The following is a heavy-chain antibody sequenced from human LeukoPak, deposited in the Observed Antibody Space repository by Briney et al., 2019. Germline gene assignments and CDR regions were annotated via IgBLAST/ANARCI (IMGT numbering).Heavy chain of an antibody. CDR1: GFTFTSYS. J-gene: IGHJ6*02. CDR2: ISGSGGST. CDR3: AKDHSSPRNYYYGMDV. Sequence: GGSLRLSCAASGFTFTSYSMNWVRQAPGKGLEWVSAISGSGGSTYYADSVKGRFTISRDNSKNTLYLQMNSLRAEDTAVYYCAKDHSSPRNYYYGMDVWGQGTTVTVSS. D-gene: IGHD1-14*01. V-gene: IGHV3-23*01.